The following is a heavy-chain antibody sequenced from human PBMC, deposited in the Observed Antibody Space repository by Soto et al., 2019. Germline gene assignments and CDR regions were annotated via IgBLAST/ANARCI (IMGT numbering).Heavy chain of an antibody. CDR2: ISAYNGNT. Sequence: QVQLVQSGAEVKKPGASVKVSCKASGYTFASYAISWMRQAPGQGLEWMGWISAYNGNTNYAQKLQGRVTMTTDTSTSTAYMGLRSLSTDDTSVYYCARAPHPPDSWGQGTLVTVSS. V-gene: IGHV1-18*01. CDR3: ARAPHPPDS. J-gene: IGHJ4*02. CDR1: GYTFASYA.